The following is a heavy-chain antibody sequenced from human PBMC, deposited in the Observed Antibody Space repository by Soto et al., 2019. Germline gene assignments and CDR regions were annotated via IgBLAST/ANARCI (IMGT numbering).Heavy chain of an antibody. Sequence: EVHLSESGGGLVQPGGPLRPSFEPSGLTLTPYAMTWVRQAPGKGLEWVSGISGDSEAPYYADSVKGRFTISRDNSKNTVFLQMDSLTAEDTALYYCASRRFGEYAYWGQGTLVTVSS. CDR2: ISGDSEAP. CDR3: ASRRFGEYAY. D-gene: IGHD3-16*01. CDR1: GLTLTPYA. V-gene: IGHV3-23*01. J-gene: IGHJ4*02.